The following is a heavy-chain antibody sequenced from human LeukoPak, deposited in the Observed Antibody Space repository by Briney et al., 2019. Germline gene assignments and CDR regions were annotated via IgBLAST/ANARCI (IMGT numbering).Heavy chain of an antibody. CDR3: VRRAAVRGMDF. J-gene: IGHJ6*02. CDR2: ISGSGDST. Sequence: PGGSLRLSCAASGFTFSNYMMHWVRQAPGKGLEWVASISGSGDSTNYGDSVKGRFTISRDNFKRTVHLEMSNLRADDTAMYYCVRRAAVRGMDFWGLGTTVIVSS. V-gene: IGHV3-23*01. CDR1: GFTFSNYM. D-gene: IGHD1-14*01.